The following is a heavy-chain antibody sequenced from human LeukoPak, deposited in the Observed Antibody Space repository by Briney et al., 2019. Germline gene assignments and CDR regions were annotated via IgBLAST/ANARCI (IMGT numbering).Heavy chain of an antibody. Sequence: GGSLRLSCAASGFAFTSYAVSWIRQAPGKGLEWVSAISGGGEDTYYPDSVKGRFTISRDNSNNTLYLQMNSLRAEDTAIYYCAKPRAMTTGVGRYFDLWGRGTLVTVSS. CDR3: AKPRAMTTGVGRYFDL. V-gene: IGHV3-23*01. CDR1: GFAFTSYA. J-gene: IGHJ2*01. D-gene: IGHD1-1*01. CDR2: ISGGGEDT.